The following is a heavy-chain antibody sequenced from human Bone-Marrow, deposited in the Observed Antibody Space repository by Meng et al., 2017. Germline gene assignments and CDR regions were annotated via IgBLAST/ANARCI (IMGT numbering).Heavy chain of an antibody. CDR3: AILTYYYYYGMDV. V-gene: IGHV1-2*06. D-gene: IGHD1-14*01. CDR1: GYTFTGYY. Sequence: ASVKVSCKASGYTFTGYYMHWVRQAPGQGLEWMGRINPNSGGTNYAQKFQGRVTMTRDTSISTAYMELSSLRSEDTAVYYCAILTYYYYYGMDVWGQGTTVTVSS. CDR2: INPNSGGT. J-gene: IGHJ6*02.